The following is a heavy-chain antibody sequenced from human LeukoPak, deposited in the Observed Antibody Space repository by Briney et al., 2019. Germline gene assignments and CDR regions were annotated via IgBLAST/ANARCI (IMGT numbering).Heavy chain of an antibody. V-gene: IGHV3-23*01. CDR1: GFTFSSYT. J-gene: IGHJ4*02. CDR3: AKQDIRSRAWYD. Sequence: PGGTLRLSCAVSGFTFSSYTMSWVRQAPGERLEWVSAISDSGGSTYCADTVKGRFTISRDNSENTLYLQMNSVRAEDTAVYYWAKQDIRSRAWYDWGQGPLVTVSS. CDR2: ISDSGGST. D-gene: IGHD6-19*01.